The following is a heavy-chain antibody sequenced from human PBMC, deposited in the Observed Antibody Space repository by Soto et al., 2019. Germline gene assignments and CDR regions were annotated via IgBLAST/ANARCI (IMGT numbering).Heavy chain of an antibody. V-gene: IGHV1-8*01. CDR2: MNPNSGNT. Sequence: QVQLVQSGAEVKKPGASVKVSCKASGYTITSYDINWVRQATGQGLEWMGWMNPNSGNTGNAQKFQGIVTMTRNTSISTAYMELSSLRSEDTAVYYCAREIAAAGRGDYWGQGTLVPVSS. CDR3: AREIAAAGRGDY. J-gene: IGHJ4*02. D-gene: IGHD6-13*01. CDR1: GYTITSYD.